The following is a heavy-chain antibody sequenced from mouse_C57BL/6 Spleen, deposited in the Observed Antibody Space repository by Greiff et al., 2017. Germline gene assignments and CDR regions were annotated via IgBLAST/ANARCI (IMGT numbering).Heavy chain of an antibody. CDR2: IYPGSGST. D-gene: IGHD2-3*01. V-gene: IGHV1-55*01. CDR3: ARFYDGWAMDY. Sequence: QVQLQQPGAELVKPGASVKMSCKASGYTFTSYWITWVKQRPGQGLEWIGDIYPGSGSTNYNEKFKSKDTLTVDTSSSTAYMQLSSLTSEDSAVYYWARFYDGWAMDYWGQGTSVTVSS. CDR1: GYTFTSYW. J-gene: IGHJ4*01.